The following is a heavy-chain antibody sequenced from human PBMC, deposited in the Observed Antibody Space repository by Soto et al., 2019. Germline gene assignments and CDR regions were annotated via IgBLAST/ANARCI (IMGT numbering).Heavy chain of an antibody. CDR2: IYYTGTT. J-gene: IGHJ4*02. D-gene: IGHD5-12*01. CDR3: ARGGNRYSNTASGVGGFDF. V-gene: IGHV4-59*01. Sequence: VSGVSISSSYWSWIRQSPGTGLEWIGYIYYTGTTNYNPSLKRRVTISLDTAKNQFSLNVNSLTTADTAVYFCARGGNRYSNTASGVGGFDFWGQGTLVTVSS. CDR1: GVSISSSY.